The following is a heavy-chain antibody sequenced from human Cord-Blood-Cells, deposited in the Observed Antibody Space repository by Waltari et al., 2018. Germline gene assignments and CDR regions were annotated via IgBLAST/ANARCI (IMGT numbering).Heavy chain of an antibody. CDR1: GYTLTELS. D-gene: IGHD2-15*01. CDR2: FDPEDGET. J-gene: IGHJ6*02. Sequence: KKPGASVKVSCKVSGYTLTELSMHWVRQAPGKGLEWMGGFDPEDGETIYAQKFQGRVTMTEDTSTDTAYMELSSLRSEDTAVYYCATDLGGVVVVAATRGQYGMDVWGQGTTVTVSS. CDR3: ATDLGGVVVVAATRGQYGMDV. V-gene: IGHV1-24*01.